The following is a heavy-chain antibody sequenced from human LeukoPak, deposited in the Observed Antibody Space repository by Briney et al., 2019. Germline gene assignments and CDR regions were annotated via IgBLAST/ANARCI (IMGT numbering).Heavy chain of an antibody. Sequence: GGSLRLSCAASGFTFSSYATSWVRQAPGKGLEWVGRIRSKANSYATVYAASVKGRFTISRGDSKNTAYLQVNSLKTEDTAVYYCTTPGDTAMPNFDYWGQGTLVTVSS. CDR2: IRSKANSYAT. CDR3: TTPGDTAMPNFDY. D-gene: IGHD5-18*01. J-gene: IGHJ4*02. CDR1: GFTFSSYA. V-gene: IGHV3-73*01.